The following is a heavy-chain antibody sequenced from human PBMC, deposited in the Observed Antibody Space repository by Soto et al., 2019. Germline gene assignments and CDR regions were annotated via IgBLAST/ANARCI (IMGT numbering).Heavy chain of an antibody. V-gene: IGHV1-18*01. D-gene: IGHD6-6*01. CDR3: ARDSLAARPYYYYGMEV. CDR2: ISAYNGNT. Sequence: ASVKVSCKSSCYTFTSYGISLFRHSPGQGLEWMGWISAYNGNTNYAQKLQGRVTMTTDTSTSTAYMELRSLRSDDTAVYYCARDSLAARPYYYYGMEVWGQGTTVTVSS. J-gene: IGHJ6*02. CDR1: CYTFTSYG.